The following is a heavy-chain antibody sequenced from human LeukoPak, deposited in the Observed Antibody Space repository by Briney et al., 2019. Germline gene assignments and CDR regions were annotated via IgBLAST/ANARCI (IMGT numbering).Heavy chain of an antibody. J-gene: IGHJ6*03. CDR3: ARGTAMVTEYYYYMDV. V-gene: IGHV3-23*01. CDR2: ISGSGGST. CDR1: GFTFSSYG. D-gene: IGHD5-18*01. Sequence: GGSLRLSCAASGFTFSSYGMSWVRQAPGKGLEWVSAISGSGGSTYYADSVKGRFTISRDNAKNSLYLQMNSLRAEDTAVYYCARGTAMVTEYYYYMDVWGKGTTVTVSS.